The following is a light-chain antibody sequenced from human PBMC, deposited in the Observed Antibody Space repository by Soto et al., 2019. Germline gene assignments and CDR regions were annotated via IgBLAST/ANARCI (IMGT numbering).Light chain of an antibody. CDR1: QSFSNY. J-gene: IGKJ1*01. CDR2: SAT. CDR3: QQTYTMPWT. V-gene: IGKV1-39*01. Sequence: DIQMTQSPSSVSASVGDRVTITCRTSQSFSNYLAWYQHRPGKAPKLLIYSATVLQSGVPSRFSGSGSRTDFTLTISRLQPEDSATYYCQQTYTMPWTFGQGTRVEIK.